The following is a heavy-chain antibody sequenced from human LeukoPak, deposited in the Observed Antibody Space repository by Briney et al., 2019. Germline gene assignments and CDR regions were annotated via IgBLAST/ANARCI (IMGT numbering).Heavy chain of an antibody. CDR2: ISGSDDNT. J-gene: IGHJ4*02. CDR3: AKDNYSGYYIDY. Sequence: GGSLRLSCAASGFTFSSYAMSWVRQAPGKGLEWVSAISGSDDNTYYADSVKGRFTISRDNSKNTLYLQMNSLRAEDTAVYCCAKDNYSGYYIDYWGQGTLVTVSS. D-gene: IGHD5-12*01. V-gene: IGHV3-23*01. CDR1: GFTFSSYA.